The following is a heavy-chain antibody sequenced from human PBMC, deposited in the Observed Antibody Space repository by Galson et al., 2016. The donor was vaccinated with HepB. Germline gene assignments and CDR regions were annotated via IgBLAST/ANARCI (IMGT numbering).Heavy chain of an antibody. CDR2: ISTYSGNT. CDR1: GYTFTTSG. J-gene: IGHJ4*02. V-gene: IGHV1-18*01. D-gene: IGHD2/OR15-2a*01. CDR3: ARDVQYRFDS. Sequence: SVKVSCKASGYTFTTSGISWVRQAPGQGLERMGWISTYSGNTKYAQKFQGGLTLTTDSSTTTAYMELRSLRFDDTALYYCARDVQYRFDSWCQGTLVTVSS.